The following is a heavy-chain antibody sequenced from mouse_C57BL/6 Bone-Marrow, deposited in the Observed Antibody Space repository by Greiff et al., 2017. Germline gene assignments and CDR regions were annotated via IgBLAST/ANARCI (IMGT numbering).Heavy chain of an antibody. Sequence: QVQLQQSGPELVKPGASVKISCKASGYAFSSSWMNWVKQRPGKGLEWIGRIYPGDGDTNYNGKFKGKATLTADKSSSTAYMQLSSLTSEDSAVYFCARERGNYGYDPFMDYWRQGTSVTVSS. CDR1: GYAFSSSW. CDR2: IYPGDGDT. CDR3: ARERGNYGYDPFMDY. D-gene: IGHD2-2*01. V-gene: IGHV1-82*01. J-gene: IGHJ4*01.